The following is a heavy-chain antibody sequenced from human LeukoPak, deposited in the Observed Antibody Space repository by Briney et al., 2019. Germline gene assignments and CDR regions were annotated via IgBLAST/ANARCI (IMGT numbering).Heavy chain of an antibody. CDR2: IYTSGST. J-gene: IGHJ4*02. Sequence: SETLSLTCTVSGGSISSYYWSWIRQPAGKGLEWIGRIYTSGSTNYNPSLTSRVTMSVDTSKNQFSLKLSSVPAADTAVYYCARGEPPQWLDYWGQGTLVTVSS. D-gene: IGHD6-19*01. CDR1: GGSISSYY. V-gene: IGHV4-4*07. CDR3: ARGEPPQWLDY.